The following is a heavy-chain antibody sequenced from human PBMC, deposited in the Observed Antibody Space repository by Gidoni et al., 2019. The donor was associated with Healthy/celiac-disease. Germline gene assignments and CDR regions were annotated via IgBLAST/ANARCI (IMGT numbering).Heavy chain of an antibody. V-gene: IGHV3-21*01. D-gene: IGHD3-10*01. CDR1: GFTFSSYS. J-gene: IGHJ4*02. CDR2: ISSRSSYI. Sequence: EVQLVESGGGLVKPGGSLRLSCAASGFTFSSYSMNWVRQAPGKGLEWVSSISSRSSYIYYADSVKGRFTIARDNAKNSLYLQMNSLRAEDTAVYYCARASGFGSLHYFDYWGQGTLVTVSS. CDR3: ARASGFGSLHYFDY.